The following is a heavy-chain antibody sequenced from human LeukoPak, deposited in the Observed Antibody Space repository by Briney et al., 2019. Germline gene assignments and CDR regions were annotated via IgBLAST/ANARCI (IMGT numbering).Heavy chain of an antibody. CDR2: IYISGST. V-gene: IGHV4-4*07. J-gene: IGHJ4*02. Sequence: SETLSLTCTVSGGSISSYYWSWIRQPAGKGLEWIGRIYISGSTNYNPSLKSRVTISVDTSKNQFSLKLSSVTAADTAVYYCARDRLDIVASKDWGQGTLVTVSS. CDR1: GGSISSYY. D-gene: IGHD5-12*01. CDR3: ARDRLDIVASKD.